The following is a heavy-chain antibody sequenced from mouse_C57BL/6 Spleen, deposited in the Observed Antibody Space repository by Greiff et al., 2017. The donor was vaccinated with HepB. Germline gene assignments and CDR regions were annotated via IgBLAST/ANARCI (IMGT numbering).Heavy chain of an antibody. V-gene: IGHV10-1*01. CDR1: GFSFNTYA. J-gene: IGHJ4*01. D-gene: IGHD1-1*01. CDR2: IRSKSNNYAT. CDR3: VRQMEPFTDYAMDY. Sequence: EVQVVESGGGLVQPKGSLKLSCAASGFSFNTYAMNWVRQAPGKGLEWVARIRSKSNNYATYYADSVKDRFTISRDDSESMLYLQMNNLKTEDTAMYYCVRQMEPFTDYAMDYWGQGTSVTVSS.